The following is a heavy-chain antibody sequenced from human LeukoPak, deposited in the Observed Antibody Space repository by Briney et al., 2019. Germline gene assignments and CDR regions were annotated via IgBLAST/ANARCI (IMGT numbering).Heavy chain of an antibody. CDR2: IISSGTII. CDR1: GFTFSSYE. J-gene: IGHJ6*04. CDR3: ATSRPQREMDV. V-gene: IGHV3-48*03. Sequence: GGSLRLSCAASGFTFSSYEMNWVRQAPGKGLEWVSYIISSGTIIYYADSVKGRFTISRDNAKNSLYLQMNSLRAEDTAVYYCATSRPQREMDVWGKGTTVTVSS. D-gene: IGHD5-24*01.